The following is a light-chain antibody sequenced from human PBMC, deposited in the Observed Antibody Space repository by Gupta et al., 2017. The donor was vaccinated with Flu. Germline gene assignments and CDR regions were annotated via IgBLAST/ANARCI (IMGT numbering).Light chain of an antibody. CDR1: SSNIGSTT. J-gene: IGLJ3*02. Sequence: QSVLTQPPSASGTPGQWLTISCSGSSSNIGSTTVNWYQQLPGTAPKRLMYSNSQRPSGVPDRFSGSKSGTSASLAISGLQSEDEADYYCAAWDDSLNAWVFGGGTKLTVL. CDR2: SNS. V-gene: IGLV1-44*01. CDR3: AAWDDSLNAWV.